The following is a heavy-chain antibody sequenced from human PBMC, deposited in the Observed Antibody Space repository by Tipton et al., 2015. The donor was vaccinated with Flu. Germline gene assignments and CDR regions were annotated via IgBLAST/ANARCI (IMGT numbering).Heavy chain of an antibody. Sequence: VQLVQSGGGLIQPGGSLRLSCAVSGFTVSTNFMSWVRQAPGKGLEWVSIIYSGGTTYYADSVKGRFTISRDNSKNTLFLQMDSLRAEDTAVYYCAREFYESARHYYYGTDVWGQGTTVTVSS. CDR3: AREFYESARHYYYGTDV. CDR2: IYSGGTT. J-gene: IGHJ6*02. V-gene: IGHV3-53*01. CDR1: GFTVSTNF. D-gene: IGHD3-22*01.